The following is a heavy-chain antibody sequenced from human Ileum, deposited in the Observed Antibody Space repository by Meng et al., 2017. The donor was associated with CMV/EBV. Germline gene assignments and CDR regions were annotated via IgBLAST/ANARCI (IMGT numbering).Heavy chain of an antibody. CDR2: IYYSGST. CDR1: GGSVSSGSYY. V-gene: IGHV4-61*01. Sequence: GSLRLSCTVSGGSVSSGSYYWSWIRQSPGKGLEWIGYIYYSGSTKYNPSLKSRVTMSVDTSKNQFSLKLSSVTAADTAVYYCATSLATNSDNSAYYFLDYWGQGTLVTVSS. CDR3: ATSLATNSDNSAYYFLDY. J-gene: IGHJ4*02. D-gene: IGHD3-22*01.